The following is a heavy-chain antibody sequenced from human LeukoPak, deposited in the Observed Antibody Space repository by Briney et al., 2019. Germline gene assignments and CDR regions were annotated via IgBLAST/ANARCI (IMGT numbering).Heavy chain of an antibody. CDR2: INWNSGSI. J-gene: IGHJ6*02. CDR1: GFTFDDYA. Sequence: GGSLRLSCAASGFTFDDYAMHWVRQAPGKGLEWVSGINWNSGSIGYADSVKGRFTNSRDNAKNSLYLQMNSLRAEDTALYYCAKDRGGSYYYYYGMDVWGQGTTVTVSS. D-gene: IGHD1-26*01. V-gene: IGHV3-9*01. CDR3: AKDRGGSYYYYYGMDV.